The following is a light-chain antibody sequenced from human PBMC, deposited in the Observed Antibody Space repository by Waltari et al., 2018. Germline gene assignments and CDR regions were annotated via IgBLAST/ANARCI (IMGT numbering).Light chain of an antibody. V-gene: IGKV3-20*01. CDR1: KSVSSNF. CDR3: QQYGSSPKVT. Sequence: VLTQSPGALSLSPGERATLSCRASKSVSSNFFAWYQQSPGQAPRLLIYDASTRATGIPSRFSGSGSGTDFTLTISRLEPEDFAVYYCQQYGSSPKVTFGGGTKVEIK. J-gene: IGKJ4*01. CDR2: DAS.